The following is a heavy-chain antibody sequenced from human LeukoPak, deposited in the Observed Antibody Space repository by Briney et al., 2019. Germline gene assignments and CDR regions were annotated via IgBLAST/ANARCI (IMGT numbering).Heavy chain of an antibody. Sequence: ASMKVSCKASGYTFTDYYMHWVRQAPGQGLEWMGWINPNSGGTNFAQKLQGRVTMTRDTSITTAYLELSRLTSDDTAVYYCARGTGTVDYWGQGTLVTVSS. J-gene: IGHJ4*02. CDR3: ARGTGTVDY. CDR1: GYTFTDYY. CDR2: INPNSGGT. V-gene: IGHV1-2*02. D-gene: IGHD1-7*01.